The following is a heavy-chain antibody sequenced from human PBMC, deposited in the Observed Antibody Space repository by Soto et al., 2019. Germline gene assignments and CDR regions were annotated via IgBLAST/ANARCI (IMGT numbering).Heavy chain of an antibody. Sequence: VSVKVSCKASGYTFTGYYMHWVRQAPGQGLEWMGWINPNSGGTNYAQKFQGRVTMTRDTSISTAYMELSRLRSDDTAVYYCARDHRVRYCSSTSCLNAFDIWGQGTMVTVSS. CDR2: INPNSGGT. D-gene: IGHD2-2*01. CDR1: GYTFTGYY. CDR3: ARDHRVRYCSSTSCLNAFDI. J-gene: IGHJ3*02. V-gene: IGHV1-2*02.